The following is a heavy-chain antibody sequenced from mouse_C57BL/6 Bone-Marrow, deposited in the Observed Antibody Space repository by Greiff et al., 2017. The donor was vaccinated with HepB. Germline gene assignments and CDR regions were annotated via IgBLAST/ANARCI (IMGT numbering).Heavy chain of an antibody. CDR1: GYSITSGYY. Sequence: EVKLQESGPGLVKPSQSLFLTCSVTGYSITSGYYWNWIRQFPGNKLEWMGYISYDGSNNYNPSLKNRISITRDTSKNQFFLKLNSVTTEDTATYYCARDREDYWGQGTTLTVSS. V-gene: IGHV3-6*01. J-gene: IGHJ2*01. CDR3: ARDREDY. CDR2: ISYDGSN.